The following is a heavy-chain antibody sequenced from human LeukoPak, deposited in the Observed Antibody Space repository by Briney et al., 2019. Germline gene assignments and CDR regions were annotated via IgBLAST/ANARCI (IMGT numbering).Heavy chain of an antibody. D-gene: IGHD1-26*01. Sequence: GASVKVSCKASGGTFSSYAISWVRQAPGQGLEWMGRIIPIFGIANYAQKFQGRVTITADKSTSTAYMELSSLRSEDTAVYYCARVRWNSGSYHFDYWGQGTLVTDSS. CDR2: IIPIFGIA. V-gene: IGHV1-69*04. J-gene: IGHJ4*02. CDR1: GGTFSSYA. CDR3: ARVRWNSGSYHFDY.